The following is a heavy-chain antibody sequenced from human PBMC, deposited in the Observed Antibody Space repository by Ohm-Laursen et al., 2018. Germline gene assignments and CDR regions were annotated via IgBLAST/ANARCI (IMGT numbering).Heavy chain of an antibody. D-gene: IGHD6-13*01. CDR2: IWYDGSNK. J-gene: IGHJ6*02. CDR1: GLTLKSYS. Sequence: RSLRLSCAAPGLTLKSYSMNWVRQAPGKGLEWVAVIWYDGSNKYYADSVKGRFTISRGNSKNTLYLQMNSLRAEDTAVYYCAKDSSSWEANYGMDVWGQGTTVTVSS. V-gene: IGHV3-30*18. CDR3: AKDSSSWEANYGMDV.